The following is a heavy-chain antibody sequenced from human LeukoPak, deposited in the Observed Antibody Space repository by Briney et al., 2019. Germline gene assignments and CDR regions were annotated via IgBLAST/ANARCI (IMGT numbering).Heavy chain of an antibody. Sequence: SETLSLTCTVSGGSISSYYWSWIRQPPGKGLEWIGYIYYSGSTNYNPSLKSRVTISVDTSKNQFSLKLSSVTAADTAVYYCARDRKRYYYDSSGYPFVSWFDPWGRGTLVTVSS. J-gene: IGHJ5*02. D-gene: IGHD3-22*01. V-gene: IGHV4-59*01. CDR3: ARDRKRYYYDSSGYPFVSWFDP. CDR1: GGSISSYY. CDR2: IYYSGST.